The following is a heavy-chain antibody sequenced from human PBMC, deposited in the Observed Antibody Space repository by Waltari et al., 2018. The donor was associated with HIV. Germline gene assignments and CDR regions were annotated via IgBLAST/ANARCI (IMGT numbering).Heavy chain of an antibody. CDR2: IYYSGST. Sequence: QVQLQESGPGLVKPSETLSLTCTVSGGSIRSYYWSWIRQPPGKGLEWIGYIYYSGSTNYNPSLKSRVTISVDTSKNQFSLKLSSVTAADTAVYYCARLPPTQYGDADYWGQGTLVTVSS. D-gene: IGHD4-17*01. V-gene: IGHV4-59*08. J-gene: IGHJ4*02. CDR3: ARLPPTQYGDADY. CDR1: GGSIRSYY.